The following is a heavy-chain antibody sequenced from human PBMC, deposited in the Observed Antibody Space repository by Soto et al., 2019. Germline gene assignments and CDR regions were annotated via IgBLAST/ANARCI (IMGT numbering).Heavy chain of an antibody. CDR3: AIGMTPIDY. D-gene: IGHD2-15*01. V-gene: IGHV1-18*01. CDR2: ITAYNVNT. Sequence: QVQLVQSGAEVKKPGASVKVSCKASGYTFTNLGISWVRQTPGQGLVWLGWITAYNVNTNYAQKFQGSVTMTLDTSTSTAYMEVRSLRFDDTAMYYWAIGMTPIDYWGQGPLVTVSS. CDR1: GYTFTNLG. J-gene: IGHJ4*02.